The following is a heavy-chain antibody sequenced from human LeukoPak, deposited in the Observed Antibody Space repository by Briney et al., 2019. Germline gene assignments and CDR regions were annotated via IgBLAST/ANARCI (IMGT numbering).Heavy chain of an antibody. CDR1: GFTFSSYS. D-gene: IGHD1-1*01. J-gene: IGHJ3*02. CDR2: ISSSSSYI. CDR3: ARGGLIQRHAFDI. Sequence: GGSLRLSCAASGFTFSSYSMNWVRQAPGKGLEWVSSISSSSSYIYYADSVKGRFTISRDNAKNSLYLQMNSLRGEDTALYYCARGGLIQRHAFDIWGQGTMVTVSS. V-gene: IGHV3-21*04.